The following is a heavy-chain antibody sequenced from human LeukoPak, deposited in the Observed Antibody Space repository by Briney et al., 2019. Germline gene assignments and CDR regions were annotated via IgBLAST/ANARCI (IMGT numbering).Heavy chain of an antibody. CDR2: ISGSGSST. Sequence: GGSLRLSCAASGFTFNNYAMSWVRQAPGKGLEWVSAISGSGSSTFYADSVKGRFTISRDNSKNTLYLQMSSLRAEDTAVYYCAKDIIAAAGYEYFQYWGQGTLVSVSS. D-gene: IGHD6-13*01. CDR3: AKDIIAAAGYEYFQY. V-gene: IGHV3-23*01. J-gene: IGHJ1*01. CDR1: GFTFNNYA.